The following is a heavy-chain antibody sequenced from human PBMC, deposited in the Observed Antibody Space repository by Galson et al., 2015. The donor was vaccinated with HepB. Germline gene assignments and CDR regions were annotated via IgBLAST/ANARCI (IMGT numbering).Heavy chain of an antibody. Sequence: SVKVSCKASGYTFTDYYMHWVRQAPGQGLEWMGWINPNSGGTNSPQKFQGRVTMTRDTSISTAYMELNRLRSDDTAVYYCARGPIVVSDHWFDPWGQGTLVTVSS. CDR3: ARGPIVVSDHWFDP. V-gene: IGHV1-2*02. D-gene: IGHD1-26*01. CDR2: INPNSGGT. CDR1: GYTFTDYY. J-gene: IGHJ5*02.